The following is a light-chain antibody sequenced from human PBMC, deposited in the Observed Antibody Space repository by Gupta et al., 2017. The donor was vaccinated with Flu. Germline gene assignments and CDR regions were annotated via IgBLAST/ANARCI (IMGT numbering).Light chain of an antibody. CDR2: GAS. Sequence: DIQMTQSPSTLSASVGDRVTITCRASQSISTWVAWYQQKPGKAPNLLIYGASSLESGVPSRFSGSGSGTEFTLTINSLQPDDFANYYCQQDHTYRTFGQGTKVDIK. CDR3: QQDHTYRT. V-gene: IGKV1-5*03. CDR1: QSISTW. J-gene: IGKJ1*01.